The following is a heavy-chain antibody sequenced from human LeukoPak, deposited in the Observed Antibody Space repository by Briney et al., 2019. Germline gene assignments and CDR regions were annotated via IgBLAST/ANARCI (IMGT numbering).Heavy chain of an antibody. CDR2: MDPNTGDT. CDR3: TRVFAGDEIGF. CDR1: GYTFTTYH. D-gene: IGHD3-3*01. Sequence: ASVKVSCKASGYTFTTYHINWGGQASGQGLEWMGWMDPNTGDTGYAQKFQGRVAMMMNTSISTAYMELSSLSSEDTAVYFCTRVFAGDEIGFWGQGTQVTVSS. V-gene: IGHV1-8*01. J-gene: IGHJ4*02.